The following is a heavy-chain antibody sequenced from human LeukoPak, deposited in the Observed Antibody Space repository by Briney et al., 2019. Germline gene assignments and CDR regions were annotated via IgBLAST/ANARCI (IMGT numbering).Heavy chain of an antibody. CDR1: GFTSSSYW. CDR3: ARAPYCIGGSCRFDY. CDR2: IKQDGSEK. Sequence: GGSLRLSCAVSGFTSSSYWMSWVRQAPGKGLEWVANIKQDGSEKYYVDSVKGRFTISRDNAKNSLYLQMNSPRAEDTAVYYCARAPYCIGGSCRFDYWGQGTLVTVSS. V-gene: IGHV3-7*03. J-gene: IGHJ4*02. D-gene: IGHD2-15*01.